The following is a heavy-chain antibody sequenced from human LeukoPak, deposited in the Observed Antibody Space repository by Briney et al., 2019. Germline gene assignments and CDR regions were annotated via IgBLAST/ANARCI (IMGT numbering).Heavy chain of an antibody. CDR3: ARGFSLNSYYYDSSGRTYYMDV. CDR1: GYTFTGYY. D-gene: IGHD3-22*01. CDR2: INPNSGGT. J-gene: IGHJ6*03. Sequence: ASVKVSCKPSGYTFTGYYMHWVRHALGQGLEWMGWINPNSGGTNYAQKFQGRVTMTRDTSISTAYMELSRLRSDDTAVYYCARGFSLNSYYYDSSGRTYYMDVWGKGTTVTISS. V-gene: IGHV1-2*02.